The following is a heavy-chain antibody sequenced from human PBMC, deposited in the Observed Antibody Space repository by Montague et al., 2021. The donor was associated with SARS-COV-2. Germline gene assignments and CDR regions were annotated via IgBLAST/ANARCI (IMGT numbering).Heavy chain of an antibody. CDR3: TSRLWFGESTSYYYGMDV. J-gene: IGHJ6*02. CDR1: GFTFSGSA. Sequence: SLRLSCAASGFTFSGSAMHWVRQASGKGLEWVGRIRSKANSYATAYAASVKGRFTISRDDSKNTAYLQMNSLKTEDTAVYYCTSRLWFGESTSYYYGMDVGGQGTTVTVPS. D-gene: IGHD3-10*01. V-gene: IGHV3-73*01. CDR2: IRSKANSYAT.